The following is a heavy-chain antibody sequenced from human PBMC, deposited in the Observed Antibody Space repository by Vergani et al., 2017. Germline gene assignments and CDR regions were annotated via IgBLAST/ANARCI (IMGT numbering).Heavy chain of an antibody. CDR1: GFTFSSYS. CDR3: AGDTSLGLFDY. CDR2: ISSSSSTI. V-gene: IGHV3-48*04. Sequence: EVQLVESGGGLVQPGGSLRLSCAASGFTFSSYSMNWVRQAPGKGLEWVSYISSSSSTIYYADSVKGRFTISRDNAKNSLYLQMNSMRAEDTAVYYCAGDTSLGLFDYWGQGTLVTVSS. J-gene: IGHJ4*02. D-gene: IGHD6-6*01.